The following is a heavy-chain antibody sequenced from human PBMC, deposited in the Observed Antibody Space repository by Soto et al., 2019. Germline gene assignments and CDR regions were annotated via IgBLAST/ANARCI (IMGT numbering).Heavy chain of an antibody. D-gene: IGHD3-22*01. Sequence: SETLSLTCAVSGGSISSGGYSWSWIRQPPGKGLEWIGYIYHSGSTYYNPSLKSRVTISVDRSKNQFSLKLNSVTAADTAVYYCARAGDNYDSSAYYFDYWGQGTLVTVSS. J-gene: IGHJ4*02. CDR1: GGSISSGGYS. V-gene: IGHV4-30-2*01. CDR3: ARAGDNYDSSAYYFDY. CDR2: IYHSGST.